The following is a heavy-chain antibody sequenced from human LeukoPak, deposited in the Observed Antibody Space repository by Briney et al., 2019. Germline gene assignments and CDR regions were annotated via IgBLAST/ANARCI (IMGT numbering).Heavy chain of an antibody. J-gene: IGHJ6*02. Sequence: SETLSLTCAAYGGSFSGYYWSWIRQPPGKGLEWIGEINHSGSTNYNPSLKSRVTISVDTSKNQFSLKLSSVTAADTAVYYCARDVRLELSVGPVRYGMDVWGQGTTVTVSS. CDR3: ARDVRLELSVGPVRYGMDV. V-gene: IGHV4-34*01. CDR1: GGSFSGYY. D-gene: IGHD1-7*01. CDR2: INHSGST.